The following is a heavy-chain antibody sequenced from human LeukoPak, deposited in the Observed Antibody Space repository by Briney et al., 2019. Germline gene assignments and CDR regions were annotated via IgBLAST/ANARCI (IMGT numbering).Heavy chain of an antibody. CDR2: IRYDGSNK. D-gene: IGHD3-16*01. CDR1: GFSFRSYG. J-gene: IGHJ4*02. CDR3: ARDGVWGPFDY. Sequence: GGSLRLSCAASGFSFRSYGMQWVRQAPGKGLEWVAFIRYDGSNKYYSDSVKDRFSISRDNSKNTLYMQMNSLRVEDTAVYYCARDGVWGPFDYWGQGALVTVSS. V-gene: IGHV3-30*02.